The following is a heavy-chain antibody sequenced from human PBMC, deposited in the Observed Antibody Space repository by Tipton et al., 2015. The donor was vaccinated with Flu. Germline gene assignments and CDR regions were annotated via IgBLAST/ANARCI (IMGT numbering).Heavy chain of an antibody. CDR2: ISWNSGIL. CDR3: ARVAILDY. V-gene: IGHV3-9*01. CDR1: GFSFDDYT. Sequence: RSLRLSCEASGFSFDDYTMHWVRQPPGKGLEWVSGISWNSGILVYADSVKGRFTISRDNAKNSLYLQMNSLRAEDTAVYYCARVAILDYWGQGTLVTVSS. D-gene: IGHD3-9*01. J-gene: IGHJ4*02.